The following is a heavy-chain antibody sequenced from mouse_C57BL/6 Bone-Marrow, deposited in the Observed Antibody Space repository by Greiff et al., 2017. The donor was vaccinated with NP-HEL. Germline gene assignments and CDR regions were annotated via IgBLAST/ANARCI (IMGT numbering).Heavy chain of an antibody. CDR2: IYPRSGNT. CDR3: ARTDYYGSSLYAMDY. D-gene: IGHD1-1*01. J-gene: IGHJ4*01. V-gene: IGHV1-81*01. CDR1: GYTFTSYG. Sequence: QVQLQQSGAELARPGASVKLSCKASGYTFTSYGISWVKQRTGQGLEWIGEIYPRSGNTYYNEKLKGNATLTADKSSSTAYMELRSLTSEDSAVYFCARTDYYGSSLYAMDYWGQGTSVTVSS.